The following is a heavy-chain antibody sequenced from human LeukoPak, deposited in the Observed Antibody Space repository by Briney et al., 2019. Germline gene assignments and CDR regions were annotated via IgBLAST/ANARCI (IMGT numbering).Heavy chain of an antibody. CDR1: GFTFSSYS. D-gene: IGHD3-3*01. CDR3: ARTGITIFGVAPSAWFDP. Sequence: PGGSLRLSCAASGFTFSSYSMTWVRQAPGKGLEWVSYISSSSSTIYYADSVKGRFTISRDNAKNSLYLQMNSLRAEDTAVYYCARTGITIFGVAPSAWFDPWGQGTLVTVSS. CDR2: ISSSSSTI. J-gene: IGHJ5*02. V-gene: IGHV3-48*01.